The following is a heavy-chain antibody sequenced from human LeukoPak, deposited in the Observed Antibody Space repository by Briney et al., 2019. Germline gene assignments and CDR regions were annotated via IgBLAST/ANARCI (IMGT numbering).Heavy chain of an antibody. CDR1: GSTFTSYD. CDR2: MNPNSGNT. V-gene: IGHV1-8*01. Sequence: ASVKVSCTASGSTFTSYDINWVRQATGQGLEWMGWMNPNSGNTGYAQKFQGRVTMTRNTSISTAYMELSSLRSEDTAVYYCARALGMSGDDFGWGQGTLVTVSS. D-gene: IGHD5-12*01. J-gene: IGHJ4*02. CDR3: ARALGMSGDDFG.